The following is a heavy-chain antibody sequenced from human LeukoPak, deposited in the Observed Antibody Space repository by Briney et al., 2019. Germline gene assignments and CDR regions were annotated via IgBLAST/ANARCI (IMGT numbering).Heavy chain of an antibody. Sequence: SETLSLTCPVYGYSISSIYYWGWIRQPPGKGREWIGSIYHSGSTHYNPSLKSRVAISGDTAKHQFSLTLSSVTAADAAVYYCARAAPRAAARYYYYMDVWGKGTTVTVS. J-gene: IGHJ6*03. CDR1: GYSISSIYY. CDR3: ARAAPRAAARYYYYMDV. CDR2: IYHSGST. V-gene: IGHV4-38-2*02. D-gene: IGHD6-13*01.